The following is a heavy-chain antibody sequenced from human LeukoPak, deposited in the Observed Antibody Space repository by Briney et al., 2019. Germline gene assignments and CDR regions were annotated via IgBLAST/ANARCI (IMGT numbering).Heavy chain of an antibody. Sequence: PSETLSLTCAVYGGSFSGYYWSWIRQPPGKGLEWIGEINHSGSTNYNPSLKSRVPISIDTPKPQLSLKLRSVPAADTAVYYCARERLQDWFDPWGQGPLVTVSS. CDR1: GGSFSGYY. J-gene: IGHJ5*02. V-gene: IGHV4-34*01. D-gene: IGHD5-24*01. CDR3: ARERLQDWFDP. CDR2: INHSGST.